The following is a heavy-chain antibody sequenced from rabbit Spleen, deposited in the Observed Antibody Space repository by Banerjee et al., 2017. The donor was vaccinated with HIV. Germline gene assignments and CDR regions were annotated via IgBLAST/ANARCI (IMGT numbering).Heavy chain of an antibody. D-gene: IGHD3-1*01. J-gene: IGHJ4*01. CDR2: IYESNGNT. Sequence: QSLEESGGDLVKPGTSLTLTCTASGFSFSSSYYMCWVRQAPGKGLEWIACIYESNGNTYYWNWAKGRFTISKTSSTTVTLQMTSLTAADTATYFCASPGVANWGCDIFTLWGQGTLVTVS. V-gene: IGHV1S40*01. CDR1: GFSFSSSYY. CDR3: ASPGVANWGCDIFTL.